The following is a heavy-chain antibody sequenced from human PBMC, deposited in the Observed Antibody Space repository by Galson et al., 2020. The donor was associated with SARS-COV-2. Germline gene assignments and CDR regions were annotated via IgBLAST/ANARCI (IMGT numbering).Heavy chain of an antibody. Sequence: SVKVSCKASGGTFSSYAISWVRHAPGQGLEWMGGITPIFGTAKYAQKFQGRVTITADESTSTAYIELSSLRSEDTAVYYCARYDYGDYEAPGGDCYYGMDVWGQGTTFTVAS. V-gene: IGHV1-69*13. D-gene: IGHD4-17*01. CDR2: ITPIFGTA. J-gene: IGHJ6*02. CDR3: ARYDYGDYEAPGGDCYYGMDV. CDR1: GGTFSSYA.